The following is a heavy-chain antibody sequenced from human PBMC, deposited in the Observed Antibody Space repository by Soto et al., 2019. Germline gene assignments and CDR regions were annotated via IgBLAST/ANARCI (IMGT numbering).Heavy chain of an antibody. V-gene: IGHV1-69*13. CDR1: GGTFSSYA. J-gene: IGHJ6*02. Sequence: SVKVSCKASGGTFSSYAISWVRQAPRQGLEWMGGIIPIFGTANYAQKFEGRVTINADESTSTAYMELSSLRSEDTAVYYCARGRRPAFRSPSHYGMDVWGQGTTVTVSS. D-gene: IGHD2-2*01. CDR3: ARGRRPAFRSPSHYGMDV. CDR2: IIPIFGTA.